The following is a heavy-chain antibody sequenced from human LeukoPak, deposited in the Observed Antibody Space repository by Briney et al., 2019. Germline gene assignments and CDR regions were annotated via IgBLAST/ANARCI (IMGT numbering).Heavy chain of an antibody. J-gene: IGHJ5*02. V-gene: IGHV4-39*01. D-gene: IGHD2-15*01. Sequence: SETLSLTCTVSSHSLSNNNYFWGWIRQPPGKGLEWIGSTYYRGTTYYNPSVESRVTISADTSKNQLSLKLSSVTAADTAVYYCARHAPGDIVVQIPAPKRWMDPWGQGTLVTVSS. CDR1: SHSLSNNNYF. CDR3: ARHAPGDIVVQIPAPKRWMDP. CDR2: TYYRGTT.